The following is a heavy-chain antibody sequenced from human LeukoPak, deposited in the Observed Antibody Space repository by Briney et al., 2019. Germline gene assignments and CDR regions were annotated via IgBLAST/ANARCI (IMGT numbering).Heavy chain of an antibody. CDR2: IYYSGST. D-gene: IGHD5-24*01. Sequence: PSETLSLTCTVSGGSISSYYWSWIRQPPGKGLEWIGYIYYSGSTNYNPSLKSRVTISVDTSKNQFSLKPSSVTAADTAVYYCARGRGDGYNLSIDPWGQGTLVTVSS. V-gene: IGHV4-59*01. CDR1: GGSISSYY. CDR3: ARGRGDGYNLSIDP. J-gene: IGHJ5*02.